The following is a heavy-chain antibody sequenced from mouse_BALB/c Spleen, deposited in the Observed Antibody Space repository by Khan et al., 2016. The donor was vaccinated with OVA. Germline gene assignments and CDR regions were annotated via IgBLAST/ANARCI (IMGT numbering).Heavy chain of an antibody. CDR2: IDPFSGVS. V-gene: IGHV1S135*01. J-gene: IGHJ3*01. CDR3: TRHGYVAWFTY. D-gene: IGHD2-2*01. Sequence: VQLKESGPELMKPGASVKISCKASGYSFTNYYIHWVIQSHGKSLEWIGYIDPFSGVSTYNQKFKGKATLTVDKSSSTASIHLGNLTYEDSAVYYCTRHGYVAWFTYWGQGTLVTVSA. CDR1: GYSFTNYY.